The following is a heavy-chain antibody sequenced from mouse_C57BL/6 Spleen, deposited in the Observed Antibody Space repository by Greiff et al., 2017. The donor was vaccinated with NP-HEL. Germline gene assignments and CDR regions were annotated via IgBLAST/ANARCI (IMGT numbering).Heavy chain of an antibody. V-gene: IGHV5-9-1*02. J-gene: IGHJ4*01. CDR3: TRERGGYAMDY. CDR1: GFTFSSYA. CDR2: ISSGGDYI. Sequence: DVMLVESGEGLVKPGGSLKLSCAASGFTFSSYAMSWVRQTPEKRLEWVAYISSGGDYIYYADPVKGRFTSSRDNDRNSLDLQMSSLKSEDTAMYYCTRERGGYAMDYWGQGTSVTVSS.